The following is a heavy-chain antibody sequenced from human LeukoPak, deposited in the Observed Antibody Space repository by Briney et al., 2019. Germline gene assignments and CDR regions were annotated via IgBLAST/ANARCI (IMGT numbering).Heavy chain of an antibody. J-gene: IGHJ5*02. CDR2: MNPNSGNT. Sequence: ASVKVSCKASGYTFTSYDINWVRQATGQGLEWMGWMNPNSGNTGYAQKFQGRVTITRNTSISTAYMELSSLRSEDTAVYYCARERYSSSFRVNWFDPWGQGTLVTVSS. CDR3: ARERYSSSFRVNWFDP. D-gene: IGHD6-13*01. V-gene: IGHV1-8*03. CDR1: GYTFTSYD.